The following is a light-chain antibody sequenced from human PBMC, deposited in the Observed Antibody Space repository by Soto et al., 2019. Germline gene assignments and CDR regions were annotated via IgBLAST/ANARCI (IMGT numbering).Light chain of an antibody. CDR1: QGISNF. J-gene: IGKJ3*01. Sequence: DIQLTQSPSSLSASVGDRVTITCRASQGISNFLAWYQQKPGKAPKLLIYAASTLQRWVPSRFSGSRSGTEFTLTISSLQPEDFATYYCQQLNSRTFGPATTVEIK. V-gene: IGKV1-9*01. CDR2: AAS. CDR3: QQLNSRT.